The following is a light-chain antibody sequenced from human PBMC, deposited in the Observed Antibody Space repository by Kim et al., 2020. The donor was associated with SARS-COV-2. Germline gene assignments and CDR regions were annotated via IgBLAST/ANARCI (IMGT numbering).Light chain of an antibody. CDR3: YSAVDNNWV. J-gene: IGLJ3*02. V-gene: IGLV3-27*01. CDR1: VLAKKY. CDR2: KDN. Sequence: SVSPGKTARITCSGDVLAKKYARWFQQKPGQAPGLVIYKDNERPSGIPERFAGSSSGTTVTLTISGAQVEDEADYYCYSAVDNNWVFGGGTQLTVL.